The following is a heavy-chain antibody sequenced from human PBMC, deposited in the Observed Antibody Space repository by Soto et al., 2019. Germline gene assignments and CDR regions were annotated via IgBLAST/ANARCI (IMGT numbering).Heavy chain of an antibody. D-gene: IGHD6-6*01. CDR2: INPNSCGT. Sequence: ASVKVSCKASGYTFTGYYMHWVRQAPGQGLEWMGWINPNSCGTNYAQKFQGRVTMTRDTSISTAYMELSRLRSDDTAVYYCARDADVIAARQNWSDYWGQGTLVTVSS. CDR3: ARDADVIAARQNWSDY. V-gene: IGHV1-2*02. J-gene: IGHJ4*02. CDR1: GYTFTGYY.